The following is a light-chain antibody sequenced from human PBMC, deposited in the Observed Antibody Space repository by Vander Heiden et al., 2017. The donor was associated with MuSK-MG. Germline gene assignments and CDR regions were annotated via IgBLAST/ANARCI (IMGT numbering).Light chain of an antibody. CDR3: QHYNTYSGT. CDR1: QSISNW. Sequence: DIQMTQAPSTLSASVGDRVTITCRASQSISNWLTWYQLKPGRAPKLLIYKASTLESGVPSRFSGSGSGTEFTLTISSLQPDDFATYYCQHYNTYSGTFGQGTKVEVK. CDR2: KAS. J-gene: IGKJ1*01. V-gene: IGKV1-5*03.